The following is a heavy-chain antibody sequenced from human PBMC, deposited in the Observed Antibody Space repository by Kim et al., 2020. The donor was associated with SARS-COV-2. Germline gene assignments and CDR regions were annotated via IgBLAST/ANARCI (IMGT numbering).Heavy chain of an antibody. J-gene: IGHJ4*02. V-gene: IGHV7-4-1*02. CDR2: INTNTGNP. CDR3: ARDYCSGGSCNFDY. Sequence: ASVKVSCKASGYTFTSYAMNWVRQAPGQGLEWMGWINTNTGNPTYAQGFTGRFVFSLDTSVSTAYLQISSLKAEDTAVYYCARDYCSGGSCNFDYWGQGTLVTVSS. D-gene: IGHD2-15*01. CDR1: GYTFTSYA.